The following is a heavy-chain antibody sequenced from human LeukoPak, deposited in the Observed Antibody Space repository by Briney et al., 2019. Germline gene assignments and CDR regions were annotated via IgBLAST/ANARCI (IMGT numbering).Heavy chain of an antibody. CDR2: INPSGGST. V-gene: IGHV1-46*01. CDR3: ARDGGYSPKCYYGMDV. CDR1: GYTFTSYY. D-gene: IGHD5-18*01. J-gene: IGHJ6*02. Sequence: ASVKVSCKASGYTFTSYYMHWVRQAPGQGLEWMGIINPSGGSTSYAQKFQGRVTMTRDTSTSTVYMELSSLRSEDTAVYYRARDGGYSPKCYYGMDVWGQGTPVTVSS.